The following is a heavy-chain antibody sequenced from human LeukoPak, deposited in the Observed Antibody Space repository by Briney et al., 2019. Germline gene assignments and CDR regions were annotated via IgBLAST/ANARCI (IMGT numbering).Heavy chain of an antibody. CDR2: ISGSGYSI. D-gene: IGHD6-13*01. Sequence: PGGSLRLSCVASGFTFSNYAMTWVRQAPGKGLEWVSAISGSGYSIHYADSVKGRLAISRDNSKNTLYLQMNSLRAEDTAVYYCAKPSSGWYDFDYWGQGTLVTVSS. CDR1: GFTFSNYA. J-gene: IGHJ4*02. V-gene: IGHV3-23*01. CDR3: AKPSSGWYDFDY.